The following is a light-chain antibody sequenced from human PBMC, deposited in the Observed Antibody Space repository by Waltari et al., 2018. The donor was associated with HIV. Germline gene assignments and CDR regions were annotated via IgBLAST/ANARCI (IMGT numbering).Light chain of an antibody. CDR1: RSNLGSNT. Sequence: QSVLTQPPSASGTPGQRVPISCSGSRSNLGSNTVSWYQQLPGTAPKLLIYNNNERPSGVPDRFSGSTSGTSATLAISGLQSESEADYYCAAWDDSLNGVVFGGGTKLTVL. CDR3: AAWDDSLNGVV. J-gene: IGLJ2*01. V-gene: IGLV1-44*01. CDR2: NNN.